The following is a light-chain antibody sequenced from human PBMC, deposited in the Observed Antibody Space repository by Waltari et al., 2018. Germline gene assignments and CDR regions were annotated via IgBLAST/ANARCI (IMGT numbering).Light chain of an antibody. V-gene: IGKV3-15*01. Sequence: EIVMTQSPATLSVSPGERATLSCRASQSVSRNLAWYQQKPGKAPRLLIYGASTRATGIPARFSGSGSGTEFTLTISSLQSEDFAVYYCQQYNSWPLTFGGGTKVEIK. CDR3: QQYNSWPLT. CDR2: GAS. J-gene: IGKJ4*01. CDR1: QSVSRN.